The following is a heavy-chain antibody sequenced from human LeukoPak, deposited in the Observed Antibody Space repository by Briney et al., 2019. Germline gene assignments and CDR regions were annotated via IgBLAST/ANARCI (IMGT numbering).Heavy chain of an antibody. CDR1: GFSFSTQR. Sequence: PGGSLRLSCAASGFSFSTQRMHWVRQAPGKGLGWVAVISYDGSNKYYADSVKGRFTISRDNSKNTLYLQMNSLRAEDTAVYYCAKDPTAGWGYGGNRHYFDYWGQGTLVTVSS. D-gene: IGHD4-23*01. J-gene: IGHJ4*02. CDR2: ISYDGSNK. CDR3: AKDPTAGWGYGGNRHYFDY. V-gene: IGHV3-30*18.